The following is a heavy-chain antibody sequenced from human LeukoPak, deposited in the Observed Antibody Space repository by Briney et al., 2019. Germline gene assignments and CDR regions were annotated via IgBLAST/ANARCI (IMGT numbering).Heavy chain of an antibody. Sequence: NTGGSLRLSCAASGFTFSFYSMNWVRQAPGKGLEWVSSMSVSSGLIYYADSVKVRFTVSRDNAKNSLYLQMNSLRAEDTAVYYCAREFGGSASGAGYWGQGTLVTVSS. V-gene: IGHV3-21*01. CDR1: GFTFSFYS. J-gene: IGHJ4*02. CDR3: AREFGGSASGAGY. D-gene: IGHD3-10*01. CDR2: MSVSSGLI.